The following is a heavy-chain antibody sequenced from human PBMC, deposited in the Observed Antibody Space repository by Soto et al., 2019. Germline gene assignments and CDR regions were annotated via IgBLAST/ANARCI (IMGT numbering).Heavy chain of an antibody. CDR3: ARDVSTGYCSSTSCHQ. J-gene: IGHJ4*02. CDR2: ISSSSSYI. D-gene: IGHD2-2*01. Sequence: GGSLRLSCAASGFTFSSYSMNWVRQAPGKGLEWVSSISSSSSYIYYADSVKGRFTISRDNAKNSLYPQMNSLRAEDTAVYYCARDVSTGYCSSTSCHQWGQGTLVTVSS. V-gene: IGHV3-21*01. CDR1: GFTFSSYS.